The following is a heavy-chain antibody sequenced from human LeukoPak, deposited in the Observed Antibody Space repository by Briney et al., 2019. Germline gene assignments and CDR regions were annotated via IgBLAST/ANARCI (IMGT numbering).Heavy chain of an antibody. J-gene: IGHJ4*02. CDR2: IYYSGST. V-gene: IGHV4-39*07. CDR1: GGSISSSSYY. D-gene: IGHD3-10*01. CDR3: ARGSHITMVRGGTFDY. Sequence: SETLSLTCTVSGGSISSSSYYWGWIRQPPGKGLEWIGSIYYSGSTYYNPSLKSRVTISVDTSKNQFSLKLSSVTAADTAVYYCARGSHITMVRGGTFDYWGQGTLVTVSS.